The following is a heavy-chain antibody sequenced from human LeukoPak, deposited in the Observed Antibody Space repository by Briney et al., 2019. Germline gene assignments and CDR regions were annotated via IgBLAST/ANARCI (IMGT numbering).Heavy chain of an antibody. CDR3: ARIGGSLPYYYYYMDV. CDR1: GFTFSSYE. J-gene: IGHJ6*03. V-gene: IGHV3-48*03. CDR2: ISSSGSTI. Sequence: GGSLRLSCAASGFTFSSYEMNWVRQAPGKGLEWVSYISSSGSTIYYADSVKGRFTISRDNAKNSLYLQMNSLRAEDTAVYYRARIGGSLPYYYYYMDVWGKGTTVTISS. D-gene: IGHD4-23*01.